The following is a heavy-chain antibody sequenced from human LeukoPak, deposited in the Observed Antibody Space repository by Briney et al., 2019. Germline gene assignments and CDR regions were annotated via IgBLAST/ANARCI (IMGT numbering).Heavy chain of an antibody. D-gene: IGHD3-3*01. CDR1: GFTFSTYW. CDR2: ISPDGSVK. V-gene: IGHV3-7*01. Sequence: PGGSLRLSCTASGFTFSTYWMSWVRQAPGKGLEWVANISPDGSVKYYMDFVKGRFTISRDNAKNSLYLQMNSLRADDTGVYYCAREIGITIFGFDPWGQGTLVTVSS. CDR3: AREIGITIFGFDP. J-gene: IGHJ5*02.